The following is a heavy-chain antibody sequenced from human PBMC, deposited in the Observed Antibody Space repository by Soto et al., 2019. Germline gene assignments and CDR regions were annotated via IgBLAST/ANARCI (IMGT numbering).Heavy chain of an antibody. J-gene: IGHJ4*02. V-gene: IGHV1-69*08. CDR2: IIPILGIA. D-gene: IGHD3-10*01. CDR3: AREGGSHY. Sequence: QVQLVQSGAEVKKPGSSVKVSCKASGGTFSSYTISWVRQAPGQGLEWMGRIIPILGIANYAQKFQGRVTITADKSTSQPYMELSSLRSEDTAVYYCAREGGSHYWGQGTLVTVSS. CDR1: GGTFSSYT.